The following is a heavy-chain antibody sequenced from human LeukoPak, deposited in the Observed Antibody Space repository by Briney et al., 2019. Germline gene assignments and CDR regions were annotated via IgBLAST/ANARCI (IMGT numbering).Heavy chain of an antibody. CDR1: GFTFSSYG. D-gene: IGHD3-10*01. CDR2: ISRSGGST. Sequence: PGGTLRLSCAASGFTFSSYGMGWVRQAPGKGLEWVSSISRSGGSTHYADSVKGRFTISRDNSKNMLSLQMNSLRAEDTAVYYCAKGMGYASGSSYSYYYYMDVWGKGTTVTISS. J-gene: IGHJ6*03. V-gene: IGHV3-23*01. CDR3: AKGMGYASGSSYSYYYYMDV.